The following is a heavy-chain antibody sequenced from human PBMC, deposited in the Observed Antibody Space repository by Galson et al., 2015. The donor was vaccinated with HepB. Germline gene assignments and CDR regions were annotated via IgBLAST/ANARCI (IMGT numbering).Heavy chain of an antibody. D-gene: IGHD4-11*01. CDR1: GFTFSSYG. CDR3: AKVAVTEIYYYYGMDV. Sequence: SLRLSCAASGFTFSSYGMHWVRQAPGKGLEWVAVISYDGSNKYYADSVKGRFTISRDNSKNTLYLQMNSLRVEDTAVYYCAKVAVTEIYYYYGMDVWGQGTTVTVSS. J-gene: IGHJ6*02. CDR2: ISYDGSNK. V-gene: IGHV3-30*18.